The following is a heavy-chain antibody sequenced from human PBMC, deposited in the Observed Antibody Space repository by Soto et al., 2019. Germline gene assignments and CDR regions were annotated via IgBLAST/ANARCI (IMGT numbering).Heavy chain of an antibody. V-gene: IGHV3-9*01. CDR1: GFTFDDYA. CDR3: AKDSSSSWNWFDP. Sequence: GGSLRLSCAASGFTFDDYAMHWVRQAPGKGLEWVSGISWNSGGIGYADSVKGRFTISRDNAKNSLYLQMNSLRAEDTALYYCAKDSSSSWNWFDPWGQGTLVTVSS. D-gene: IGHD6-13*01. CDR2: ISWNSGGI. J-gene: IGHJ5*02.